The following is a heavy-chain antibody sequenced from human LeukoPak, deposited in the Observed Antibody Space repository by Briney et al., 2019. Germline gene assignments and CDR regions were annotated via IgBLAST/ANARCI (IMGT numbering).Heavy chain of an antibody. CDR2: TYYRSKWYN. J-gene: IGHJ4*02. D-gene: IGHD6-19*01. CDR3: ARDVFGRLVRSYYFDY. Sequence: SQTLSLTCAISGDSVSSNSAAWNWIRQSPSRGLEWLGRTYYRSKWYNDYAVSVKSRITINPDTSKNQSSLQLNSVTPEDTAVYYCARDVFGRLVRSYYFDYWGQGTLVTVSS. CDR1: GDSVSSNSAA. V-gene: IGHV6-1*01.